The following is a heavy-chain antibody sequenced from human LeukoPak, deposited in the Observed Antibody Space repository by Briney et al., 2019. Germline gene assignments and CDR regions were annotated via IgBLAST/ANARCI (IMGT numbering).Heavy chain of an antibody. CDR2: IYYSGST. Sequence: PSETLSLTCTVSGGSISSSSYYWGWIRQPPGKGLEWIGSIYYSGSTYYNPSLKSRVTISVDTSKNQFSLKLSSVTAADTAVYYCARVRIGRKTKAFDYWGQGTLVTVSS. CDR1: GGSISSSSYY. D-gene: IGHD1-26*01. J-gene: IGHJ4*02. CDR3: ARVRIGRKTKAFDY. V-gene: IGHV4-39*07.